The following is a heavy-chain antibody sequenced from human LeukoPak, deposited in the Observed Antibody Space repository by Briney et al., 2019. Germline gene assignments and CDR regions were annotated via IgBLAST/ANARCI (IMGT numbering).Heavy chain of an antibody. CDR2: IYSGGST. D-gene: IGHD3-10*01. Sequence: PGGSLRLSCAASGFTVSSNYMSWVRQAPGKGLEWVSVIYSGGSTYYADSVKGRFTISRDNSKNTLYLQMNSLRAEDTAVYYCASPNYYGSGSHADYWGQGTLVTVSS. CDR1: GFTVSSNY. CDR3: ASPNYYGSGSHADY. J-gene: IGHJ4*02. V-gene: IGHV3-53*01.